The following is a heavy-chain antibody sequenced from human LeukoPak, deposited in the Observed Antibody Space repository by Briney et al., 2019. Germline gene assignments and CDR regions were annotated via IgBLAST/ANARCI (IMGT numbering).Heavy chain of an antibody. CDR3: GKGRERDYNCLDS. V-gene: IGHV3-30*02. J-gene: IGHJ4*02. Sequence: GGPLRLSCAASGFSFSGYGMHWVRQAPGKGLEWVAFIRHDGTEYHTDSVKGRLTISRDNSKSTLFLQMNSLGAEDTAVYYCGKGRERDYNCLDSWGQGTLVTVYS. CDR1: GFSFSGYG. D-gene: IGHD5-24*01. CDR2: IRHDGTE.